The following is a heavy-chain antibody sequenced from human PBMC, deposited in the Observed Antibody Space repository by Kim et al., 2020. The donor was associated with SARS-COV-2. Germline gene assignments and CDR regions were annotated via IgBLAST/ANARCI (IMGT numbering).Heavy chain of an antibody. J-gene: IGHJ4*02. CDR1: GFTFSNYW. Sequence: GGSLRLSCTAFGFTFSNYWMHWVRQSPGKGRVWVANINEDGSATNYADSAKGRFTISRDNAKNRLYLQMNSLRVEDTAVYYCAGVSGGDWGQGNMVTVPS. V-gene: IGHV3-74*01. CDR3: AGVSGGD. D-gene: IGHD3-10*01. CDR2: INEDGSAT.